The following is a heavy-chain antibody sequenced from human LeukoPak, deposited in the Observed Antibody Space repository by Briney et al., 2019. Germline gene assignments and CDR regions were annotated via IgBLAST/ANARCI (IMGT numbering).Heavy chain of an antibody. CDR1: GFTFSSYA. D-gene: IGHD1-1*01. CDR3: AKDISRNGLSFGLDY. V-gene: IGHV3-23*01. Sequence: GGSLRLSCAASGFTFSSYAMSWVRQAPGKGLEWVSAISGSGGSTYYADSVKGRFTISRDNSKNTLYLQMNSLRAEDTAVYYCAKDISRNGLSFGLDYWGQGTLVTVSS. CDR2: ISGSGGST. J-gene: IGHJ4*02.